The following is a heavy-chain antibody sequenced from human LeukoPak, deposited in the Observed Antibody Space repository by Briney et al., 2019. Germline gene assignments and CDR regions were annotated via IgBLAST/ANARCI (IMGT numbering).Heavy chain of an antibody. D-gene: IGHD3-10*01. J-gene: IGHJ4*02. Sequence: GGSLRLSCAASGFTFSTYVMSWIRQAPGKGLEWVSTISASGVGTYYADSVKGRFTVSRDNSKNTLYLQMNSLRAEDTAVYFCANLRGSGCAYFDSWGQGTLVNVSS. V-gene: IGHV3-23*01. CDR2: ISASGVGT. CDR1: GFTFSTYV. CDR3: ANLRGSGCAYFDS.